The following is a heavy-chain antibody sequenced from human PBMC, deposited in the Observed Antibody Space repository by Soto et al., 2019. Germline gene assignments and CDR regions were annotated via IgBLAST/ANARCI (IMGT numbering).Heavy chain of an antibody. Sequence: SKTLSLTCAAYGGSFSGYYWSWIRQPPGKGLECIGEINHSGSTNYNPSIKSRVTISVDTSKNQFSLKLSSVTAADTAVYYCARGAIVVVPAAIRSGGNWFDPWGQGTLVTVSS. CDR2: INHSGST. CDR1: GGSFSGYY. J-gene: IGHJ5*02. CDR3: ARGAIVVVPAAIRSGGNWFDP. D-gene: IGHD2-2*01. V-gene: IGHV4-34*01.